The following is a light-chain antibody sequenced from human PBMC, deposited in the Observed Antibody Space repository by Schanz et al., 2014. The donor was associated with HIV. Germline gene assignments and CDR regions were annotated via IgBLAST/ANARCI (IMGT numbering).Light chain of an antibody. J-gene: IGKJ3*01. V-gene: IGKV3-20*01. CDR3: QQYDSSPLT. CDR2: ATS. CDR1: QRLSSSY. Sequence: EIVLTQSPGSLSLSPGGRATLSCGASQRLSSSYLAWYQQKRDQPPRLVIYATSTRAAGIPDRFSGTGSGTDFTLTISRLEPDDFAVYFCQQYDSSPLTFGPGTKVDIK.